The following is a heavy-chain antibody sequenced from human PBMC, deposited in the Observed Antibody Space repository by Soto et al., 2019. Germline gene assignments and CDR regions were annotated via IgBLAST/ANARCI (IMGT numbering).Heavy chain of an antibody. J-gene: IGHJ4*02. V-gene: IGHV4-39*01. CDR3: ATQSPDYYDSSGYLFDY. CDR2: IHYTGRT. Sequence: ETLSLTCTVSGGSITSSSYYWGWIRQPPGKGLEWIGTIHYTGRTYYNPSLKSRLTISLDTSENQFSLKLSSVTAADTAAYYCATQSPDYYDSSGYLFDYWGQGTLVTVSS. D-gene: IGHD3-22*01. CDR1: GGSITSSSYY.